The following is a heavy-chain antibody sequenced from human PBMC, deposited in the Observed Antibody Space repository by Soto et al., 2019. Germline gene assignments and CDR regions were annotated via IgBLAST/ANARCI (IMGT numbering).Heavy chain of an antibody. J-gene: IGHJ4*02. CDR2: IAVGSGYT. CDR3: AADATAWQKMVPSDY. V-gene: IGHV1-58*01. D-gene: IGHD2-8*01. Sequence: SVKVSCKASGFTFTSSAFQWVRQARGQRLEWIGWIAVGSGYTNYAQRFQDRVTLTRDMSTATTYMELSRLTSEDTAIYYCAADATAWQKMVPSDYLGQGTLVIVSS. CDR1: GFTFTSSA.